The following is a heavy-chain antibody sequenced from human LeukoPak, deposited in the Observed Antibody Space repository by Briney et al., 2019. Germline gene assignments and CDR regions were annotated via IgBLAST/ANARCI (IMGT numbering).Heavy chain of an antibody. V-gene: IGHV4-39*07. Sequence: SETLSLTCTVSGGSISSSSYYWGWIRQPPGKGLEWIGSIYYSGSTYYNPSLKSRVTISVDTSKNQFSLKLSSVTAADTAGYYCATSRAFDPWGQGTLVTVSS. CDR2: IYYSGST. D-gene: IGHD2-2*01. CDR3: ATSRAFDP. J-gene: IGHJ5*02. CDR1: GGSISSSSYY.